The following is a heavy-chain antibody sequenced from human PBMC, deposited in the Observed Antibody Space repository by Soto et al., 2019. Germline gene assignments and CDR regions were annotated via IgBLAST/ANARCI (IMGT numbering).Heavy chain of an antibody. D-gene: IGHD2-15*01. Sequence: QMQLQESGPGLVKPSQTRSRTCTVSGGSISSGDYYWSWIRQPPGKGLEWIGYIYYSGSTYYNPSLKSRVTISVDSSKNQFSLKLSSLTAVDSAVYYCARVVAAGPMGYYYGMDVWGQGTTVIVSS. CDR2: IYYSGST. J-gene: IGHJ6*02. CDR1: GGSISSGDYY. V-gene: IGHV4-30-4*01. CDR3: ARVVAAGPMGYYYGMDV.